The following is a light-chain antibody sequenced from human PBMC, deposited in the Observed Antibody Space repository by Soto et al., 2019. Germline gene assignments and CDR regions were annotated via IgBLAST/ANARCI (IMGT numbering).Light chain of an antibody. CDR2: PAS. CDR1: HDIATY. J-gene: IGKJ2*01. CDR3: QQSYNNPVT. Sequence: DIQMTQFPSSLSASVGDRVTITCRSSHDIATYLNWYQQKPGKAPKLLISPASTLQSGVPSRFSGSGSGTDFSLTISSLQPEDFATYDCQQSYNNPVTFGQGTKLEIK. V-gene: IGKV1-39*01.